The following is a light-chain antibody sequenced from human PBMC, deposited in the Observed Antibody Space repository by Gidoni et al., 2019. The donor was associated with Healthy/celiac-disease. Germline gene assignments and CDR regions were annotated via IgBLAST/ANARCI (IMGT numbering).Light chain of an antibody. CDR2: AAS. CDR3: QQLNSYPLT. V-gene: IGKV1-9*01. CDR1: QGISSY. J-gene: IGKJ4*01. Sequence: DIQLNPSPSFLSASVGDRVTITCWASQGISSYLAWYQQKPGKAPKLLIYAASTLQSGVPSRFSGSGSGTEFTLTISSLQPEDFATYYCQQLNSYPLTFGGGTKVEIK.